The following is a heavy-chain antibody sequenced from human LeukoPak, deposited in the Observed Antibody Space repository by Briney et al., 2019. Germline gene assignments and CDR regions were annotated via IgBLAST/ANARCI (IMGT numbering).Heavy chain of an antibody. V-gene: IGHV3-23*01. CDR1: GFTFSSYA. J-gene: IGHJ6*03. D-gene: IGHD3-3*01. CDR2: ISGSGGST. CDR3: AKDSSRSFTIFGVVINYYYMDV. Sequence: GGSLRLSCAASGFTFSSYAMSWARQAPGKGLEWVSAISGSGGSTYYADSVKGRFTISRDNSKNTLYLQMNSLRAEDTAVYYCAKDSSRSFTIFGVVINYYYMDVWGKGTTVTVSS.